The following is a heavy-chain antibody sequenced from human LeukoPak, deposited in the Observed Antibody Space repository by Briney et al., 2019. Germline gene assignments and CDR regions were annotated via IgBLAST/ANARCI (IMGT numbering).Heavy chain of an antibody. CDR1: GFPFSGYW. Sequence: GGSLRLSCAASGFPFSGYWMTGVRQAPGKGLQWVASIKQDASDSRHVDSVKGRFTISRDNAKDSLFLQMNNLGPGDTAVYYCAKNIAAPGRVDYQLYGMDGWGQGTTVTVSS. D-gene: IGHD6-25*01. V-gene: IGHV3-7*01. CDR2: IKQDASDS. CDR3: AKNIAAPGRVDYQLYGMDG. J-gene: IGHJ6*02.